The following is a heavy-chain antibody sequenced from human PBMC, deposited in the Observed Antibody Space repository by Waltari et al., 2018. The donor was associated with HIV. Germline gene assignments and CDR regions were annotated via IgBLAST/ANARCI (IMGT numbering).Heavy chain of an antibody. CDR2: VYSDGTT. CDR3: AREVFYYDNSGHPGWFDP. Sequence: VRLVESGGGLVRPGGALRLSCPVSGFTVGNSSMTWVRHASGKGLEWVSTVYSDGTTVYADSVKGRFNTSRDTSKNILHLLMDSLRVDDTAVYYCAREVFYYDNSGHPGWFDPWGQGTLVAVSS. CDR1: GFTVGNSS. V-gene: IGHV3-66*01. J-gene: IGHJ5*02. D-gene: IGHD3-22*01.